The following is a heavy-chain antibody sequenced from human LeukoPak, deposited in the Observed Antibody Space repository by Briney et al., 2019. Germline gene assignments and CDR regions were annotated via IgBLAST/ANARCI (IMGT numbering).Heavy chain of an antibody. V-gene: IGHV3-7*02. CDR2: IKHDGSEE. J-gene: IGHJ3*02. Sequence: PGGSLRLSCSASGFTFSNYWMSWVRQAPGKGLEWVASIKHDGSEEYYVDSVKGRFTISRDNANNSQSLQMNSLRPEDTAVYYCAKSMGWRSAFDIWGQGTKVTVSS. CDR3: AKSMGWRSAFDI. CDR1: GFTFSNYW. D-gene: IGHD6-19*01.